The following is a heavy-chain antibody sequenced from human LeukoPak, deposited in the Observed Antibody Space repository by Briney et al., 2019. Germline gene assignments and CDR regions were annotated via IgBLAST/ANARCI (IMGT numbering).Heavy chain of an antibody. D-gene: IGHD6-13*01. CDR2: ISSGSSTI. CDR1: GFTSSSNS. CDR3: ARGAAAGRGAFDI. J-gene: IGHJ3*02. Sequence: AGGSLRLSCAASGFTSSSNSLNWVRQAPGKGLEWVSYISSGSSTIYYADSVKGRFTISRDNANNSLYLQMNSLRAEDTAVYYCARGAAAGRGAFDIWGQGTMVTVSS. V-gene: IGHV3-48*01.